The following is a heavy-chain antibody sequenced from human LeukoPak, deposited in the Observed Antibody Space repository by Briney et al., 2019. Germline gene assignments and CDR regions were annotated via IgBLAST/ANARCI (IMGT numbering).Heavy chain of an antibody. J-gene: IGHJ4*02. V-gene: IGHV4-31*03. CDR3: ASSTRVTKGGDY. CDR2: IYYSGST. CDR1: GGSISSGGYY. Sequence: SETLSLTCTVSGGSISSGGYYWSWIRQHPGKGLEWIGYIYYSGSTYYNPSLKRRVTISIDTSKSQFSLKLSSVTAADTAVYYCASSTRVTKGGDYWGQGTLVTVSS. D-gene: IGHD4-11*01.